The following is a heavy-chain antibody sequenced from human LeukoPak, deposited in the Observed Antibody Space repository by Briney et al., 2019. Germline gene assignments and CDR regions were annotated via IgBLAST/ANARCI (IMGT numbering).Heavy chain of an antibody. CDR1: GFTFRRYA. CDR3: AKRIASWGTYYVYDY. V-gene: IGHV3-23*01. Sequence: GGYPRLYRASSGFTFRRYAMSLVRQAPGKGLEWVAAIRGSGCSTYYADSVKGRFTIPRANSKTTLYLQMNRLRFEDTAVYYFAKRIASWGTYYVYDYWGQGTLVTVSS. J-gene: IGHJ4*02. CDR2: IRGSGCST. D-gene: IGHD3-10*01.